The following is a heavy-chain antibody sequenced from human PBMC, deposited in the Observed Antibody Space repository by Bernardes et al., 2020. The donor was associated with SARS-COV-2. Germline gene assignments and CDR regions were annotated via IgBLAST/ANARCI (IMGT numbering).Heavy chain of an antibody. CDR3: ARGGGTSSSWYLFWLDP. CDR2: INHSGST. Sequence: SETLSLTCAVYGGSFSDYYWSWIRQPPGKGLEWIGEINHSGSTNYNPSLKSRVNISVDTSKNQFSLKLSSVTAADTAVYYCARGGGTSSSWYLFWLDPWGQGTLVTVSS. CDR1: GGSFSDYY. J-gene: IGHJ5*02. D-gene: IGHD6-13*01. V-gene: IGHV4-34*01.